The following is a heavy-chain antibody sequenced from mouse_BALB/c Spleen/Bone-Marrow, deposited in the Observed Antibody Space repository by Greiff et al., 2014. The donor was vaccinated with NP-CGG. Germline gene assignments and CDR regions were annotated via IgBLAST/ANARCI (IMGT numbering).Heavy chain of an antibody. D-gene: IGHD2-2*01. CDR3: ARINGYDY. Sequence: QVQLKESGAELVKPGASVKLSCKASGYTFTSYWMHWVKQRPGQGLEWIGEIDPGTGRTDYNKKFKSRATLTVDKSSSTAYMRLSSLTSEDSAVYYCARINGYDYWGQGTTLTVSS. CDR2: IDPGTGRT. CDR1: GYTFTSYW. V-gene: IGHV1S81*02. J-gene: IGHJ2*01.